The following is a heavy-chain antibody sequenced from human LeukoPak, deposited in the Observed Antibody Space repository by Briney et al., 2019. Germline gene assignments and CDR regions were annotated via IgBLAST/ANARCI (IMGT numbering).Heavy chain of an antibody. Sequence: PGGSLRLSCAASGFTFSDYYMSWLRQAPGKGLEWVSYISSSSSYTNYADTVKGRFTISRDNAKNSLYLQMNSLRAEDTAVYYCARSNGGNLLYDAFDIWGQGTMVTVSS. CDR2: ISSSSSYT. V-gene: IGHV3-11*03. CDR3: ARSNGGNLLYDAFDI. D-gene: IGHD4-23*01. CDR1: GFTFSDYY. J-gene: IGHJ3*02.